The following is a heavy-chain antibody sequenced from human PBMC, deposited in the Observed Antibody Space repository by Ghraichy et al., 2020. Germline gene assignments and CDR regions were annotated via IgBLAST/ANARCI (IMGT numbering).Heavy chain of an antibody. J-gene: IGHJ3*01. D-gene: IGHD6-19*01. CDR1: GFMFSISA. Sequence: GGSLRLSCAASGFMFSISAMSWVRQTPGKGLEWVSTLSGSGGDIYHADSVKGRFTVSRDNSKDTLFLQMTNLGVDDTAVYYCAKKTGAVAGTSAAFDLWGQGTKVTVSS. V-gene: IGHV3-23*01. CDR2: LSGSGGDI. CDR3: AKKTGAVAGTSAAFDL.